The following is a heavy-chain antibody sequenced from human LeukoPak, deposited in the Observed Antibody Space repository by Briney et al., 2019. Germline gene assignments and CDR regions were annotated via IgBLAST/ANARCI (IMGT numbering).Heavy chain of an antibody. CDR1: GFTFDDYA. V-gene: IGHV3-9*01. CDR3: AKDVWVGAGLDYYYYGMDV. CDR2: ISWNSGSI. J-gene: IGHJ6*02. Sequence: GRSLRLSCAASGFTFDDYAMHCVRQAPGKGLEWVSGISWNSGSIGYADSVKGRFTISRDNAKNSLYLQMNSLRAEDTALYYCAKDVWVGAGLDYYYYGMDVWGQGTTVTVSS. D-gene: IGHD1-26*01.